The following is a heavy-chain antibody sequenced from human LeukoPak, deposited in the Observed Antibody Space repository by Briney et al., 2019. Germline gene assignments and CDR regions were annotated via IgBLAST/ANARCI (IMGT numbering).Heavy chain of an antibody. Sequence: PSETLSLTCGVSGGSLINHYWSWIRQSPGKGLEWIAYIYYSGNTNYNPSLKSRVTISVDLSKNQVSLRLTSVTAADTAVYFCARAPGGCGGTCAFDYWGQGILVTVSS. CDR1: GGSLINHY. J-gene: IGHJ4*02. CDR3: ARAPGGCGGTCAFDY. CDR2: IYYSGNT. V-gene: IGHV4-59*11. D-gene: IGHD2-15*01.